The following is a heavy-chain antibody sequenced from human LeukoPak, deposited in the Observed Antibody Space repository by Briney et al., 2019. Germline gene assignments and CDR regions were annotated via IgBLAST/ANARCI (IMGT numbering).Heavy chain of an antibody. CDR1: GGSMNNYY. D-gene: IGHD1-26*01. CDR2: VFCRGTT. V-gene: IGHV4-59*08. Sequence: SDTLSLTCTVCGGSMNNYYWKWLRQSPKKGLEWIGFVFCRGTTNLNKSFRRRINISNDTSRKEFSQRVSSMTAADTAVYFCARSSAAKWELPGQFASWGQGRLLTAPS. CDR3: ARSSAAKWELPGQFAS. J-gene: IGHJ4*02.